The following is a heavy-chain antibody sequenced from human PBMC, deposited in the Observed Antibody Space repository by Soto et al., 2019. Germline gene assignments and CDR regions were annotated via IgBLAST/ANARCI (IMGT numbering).Heavy chain of an antibody. CDR2: IIPIFGTA. Sequence: ASVKVSCKASGGTFSSYAISWVRQAPGQGLEWMGGIIPIFGTANYAQKFQGRVTITADESTSTAYMELSSLRSEDTAVYYCARDQWELLDYYYGMDVWGQGTTVTVSS. D-gene: IGHD1-26*01. CDR1: GGTFSSYA. CDR3: ARDQWELLDYYYGMDV. V-gene: IGHV1-69*13. J-gene: IGHJ6*02.